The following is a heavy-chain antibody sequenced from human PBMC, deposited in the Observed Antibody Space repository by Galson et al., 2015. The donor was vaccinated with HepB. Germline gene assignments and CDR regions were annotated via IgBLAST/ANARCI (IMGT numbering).Heavy chain of an antibody. J-gene: IGHJ4*02. Sequence: SLRLSCAASGFTFSNAWMNWVRQAPGKGLEWVGRIKSKTDGGTTDYAAPVNGRFTISRDDSKNTLYLQMNSLKTEDTAVYYCTTGGEGLWFGELSGVDYWGQGTLVTVSS. V-gene: IGHV3-15*07. D-gene: IGHD3-10*01. CDR3: TTGGEGLWFGELSGVDY. CDR1: GFTFSNAW. CDR2: IKSKTDGGTT.